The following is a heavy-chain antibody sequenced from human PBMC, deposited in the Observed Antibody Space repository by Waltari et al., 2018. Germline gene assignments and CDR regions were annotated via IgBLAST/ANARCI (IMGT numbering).Heavy chain of an antibody. CDR1: GGSFSGYY. CDR3: ARGIGSVTNDAFDI. CDR2: INHSGSA. Sequence: QVQLQQWGAGLLKPSETLSLTCAVYGGSFSGYYWSWIRQPPGKGLEWMGEINHSGSANYNPSLNSRVTISVDTSKNQFSRKLSSVTAADTAVYYCARGIGSVTNDAFDIWGQGTMVTVSS. V-gene: IGHV4-34*01. D-gene: IGHD4-17*01. J-gene: IGHJ3*02.